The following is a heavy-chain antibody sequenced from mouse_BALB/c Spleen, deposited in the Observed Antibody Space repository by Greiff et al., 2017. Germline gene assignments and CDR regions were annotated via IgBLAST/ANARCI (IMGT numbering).Heavy chain of an antibody. Sequence: DVMLVESGPSLVKPSQTLSLTCSVTGDSITSGYWNWIRKFPGNKLEYMGYISYSGSTYYNPSLKSRISITRDTSKNQYYLQLNSVTTEDTATYYCARRDGPSYAMDYWGQGTSVTVSS. D-gene: IGHD2-3*01. CDR3: ARRDGPSYAMDY. J-gene: IGHJ4*01. CDR1: GDSITSGY. CDR2: ISYSGST. V-gene: IGHV3-8*02.